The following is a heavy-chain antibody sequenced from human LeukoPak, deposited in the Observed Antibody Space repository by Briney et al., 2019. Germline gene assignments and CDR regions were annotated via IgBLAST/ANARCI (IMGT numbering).Heavy chain of an antibody. Sequence: GASLKISCEGISRHWIGWVRQMPGRGLEWMGIIYPVDSDTRYSPSFQGQVTISVDKSTSTAYLQWSSLKASDTAVYYCASLVGEAFDYWGQGTLVTVSS. J-gene: IGHJ4*02. V-gene: IGHV5-51*01. CDR2: IYPVDSDT. D-gene: IGHD2-2*01. CDR3: ASLVGEAFDY. CDR1: SRHW.